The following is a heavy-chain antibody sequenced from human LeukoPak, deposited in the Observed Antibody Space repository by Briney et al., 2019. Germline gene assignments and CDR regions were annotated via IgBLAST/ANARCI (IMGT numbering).Heavy chain of an antibody. CDR3: ALRNWVFDY. CDR1: GGSISSYY. CDR2: INHSGST. V-gene: IGHV4-34*01. J-gene: IGHJ4*02. D-gene: IGHD1-1*01. Sequence: SETLSLTCPVSGGSISSYYWSWIRQPPGKGLEWIGEINHSGSTNYNPSLKSRVTISVDTSKNQFSLKLSSVTAADTAVYYCALRNWVFDYWGQGTLVTVSS.